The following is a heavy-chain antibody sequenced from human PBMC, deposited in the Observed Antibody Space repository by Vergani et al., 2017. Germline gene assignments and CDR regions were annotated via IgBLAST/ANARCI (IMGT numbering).Heavy chain of an antibody. V-gene: IGHV1-69*13. CDR1: GGPFSSNS. D-gene: IGHD3-22*01. CDR3: ARSSGYYSYYFDF. J-gene: IGHJ4*02. CDR2: IIPIFGTT. Sequence: QGQLAQSGPEGKNPGSSVKVSCKASGGPFSSNSISWVRQAPGQGREWMGRIIPIFGTTSYAQKFQGRVTILADESTRTAYMDLSSLRSEDTAVYYCARSSGYYSYYFDFWGQGTLVTVSS.